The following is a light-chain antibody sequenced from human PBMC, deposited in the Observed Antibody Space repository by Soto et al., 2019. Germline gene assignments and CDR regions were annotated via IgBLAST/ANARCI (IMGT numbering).Light chain of an antibody. CDR1: STDFVSYNR. Sequence: QSVLTQPPSVSGSPGQSVTISCTGTSTDFVSYNRVSWYQQPPGTAPKLMIYEVSTRPSGVPARFSGSKSGNSASLTISGLQAADEADYYCSLYTSENAYVFGTGTKVTVL. CDR2: EVS. CDR3: SLYTSENAYV. V-gene: IGLV2-18*01. J-gene: IGLJ1*01.